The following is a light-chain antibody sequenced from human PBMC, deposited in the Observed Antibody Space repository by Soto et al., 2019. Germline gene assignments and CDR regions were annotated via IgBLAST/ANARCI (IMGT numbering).Light chain of an antibody. CDR1: QSVSGY. CDR2: DGF. CDR3: QQYGSSGT. J-gene: IGKJ1*01. Sequence: IVLTQSPATLSLSPGERATLSCRASQSVSGYLAWYQQKPGQAPRLLIYDGFHRAAGIPSRFSGSGSGTDFTLTISGLEPEDFAVYYCQQYGSSGTFRQGTKVDIX. V-gene: IGKV3-11*01.